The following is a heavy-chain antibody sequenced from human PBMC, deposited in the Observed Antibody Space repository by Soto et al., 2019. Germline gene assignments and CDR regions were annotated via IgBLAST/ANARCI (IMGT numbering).Heavy chain of an antibody. CDR2: IYSGGYT. J-gene: IGHJ4*02. CDR1: GFTVSNNY. CDR3: ATHPGGGGY. Sequence: EVQLVESGGGLIQPGGSLRLSCAVSGFTVSNNYMSWVRQAPGKGLEGVSVIYSGGYTAYGDSVKGRFTISRDNSKNTLLLQKKSPEPRDPAVLYRATHPGGGGYWGQGTLVTVSS. D-gene: IGHD3-10*01. V-gene: IGHV3-53*01.